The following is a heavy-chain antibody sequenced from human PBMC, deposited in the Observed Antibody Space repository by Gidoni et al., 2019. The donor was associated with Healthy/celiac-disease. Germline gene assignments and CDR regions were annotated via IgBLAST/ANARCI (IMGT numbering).Heavy chain of an antibody. CDR3: ARDPHRPGYSSGRLPTWFDP. Sequence: QLQLQESGPGLVKPSETLSLTCTVSGGSISSSSYYWGWIRQPPGKGLEWIGSIYYSGSTYYNPSLKSRVTISVDTSKNQFSLKLSSVTAADTAVYYCARDPHRPGYSSGRLPTWFDPWGQGTLVTVSS. J-gene: IGHJ5*02. CDR1: GGSISSSSYY. CDR2: IYYSGST. D-gene: IGHD6-19*01. V-gene: IGHV4-39*07.